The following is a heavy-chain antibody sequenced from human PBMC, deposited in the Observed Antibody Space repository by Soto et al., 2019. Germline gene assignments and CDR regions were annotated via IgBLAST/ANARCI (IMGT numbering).Heavy chain of an antibody. Sequence: PSETLSLTCAVYGGSFSGYYWSWIRQPPGKGLEWIGEINHSGSTNYNPSLKSRVTISVDTSKNQFSLKLSSVTAADTAVYYCARGQYSYYFDYWGQGTLVTVSS. CDR1: GGSFSGYY. CDR2: INHSGST. V-gene: IGHV4-34*01. J-gene: IGHJ4*02. D-gene: IGHD5-18*01. CDR3: ARGQYSYYFDY.